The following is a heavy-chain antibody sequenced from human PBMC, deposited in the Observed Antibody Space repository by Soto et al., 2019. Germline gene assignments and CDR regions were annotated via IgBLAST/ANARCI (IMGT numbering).Heavy chain of an antibody. CDR3: ARDRENGQYQLLYWAYYYYGMDV. Sequence: GGSLRLSCAASGSTFSDYYMSWIRQAPGKGLEWVSYISSSSSYTNYADSVKGRFTISRDNAKNSLYLQMNSLRAEDTAVYYCARDRENGQYQLLYWAYYYYGMDVWGQGTTVTVSS. D-gene: IGHD2-2*02. V-gene: IGHV3-11*06. CDR2: ISSSSSYT. CDR1: GSTFSDYY. J-gene: IGHJ6*02.